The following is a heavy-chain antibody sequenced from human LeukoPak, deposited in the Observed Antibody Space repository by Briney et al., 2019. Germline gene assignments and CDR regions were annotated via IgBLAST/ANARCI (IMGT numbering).Heavy chain of an antibody. CDR3: ARDRGYSYGYWYFDL. CDR2: IYYSGSG. CDR1: GYSISSTYY. J-gene: IGHJ2*01. D-gene: IGHD5-18*01. Sequence: PSETLSLTCAVSGYSISSTYYWGWIRQPPGKGLEWIGSIYYSGSGNYSPSLKSRVTMSVDTSKNQFSLKLSSVTAADTAVYYCARDRGYSYGYWYFDLWGRGTLVTVSS. V-gene: IGHV4-38-2*02.